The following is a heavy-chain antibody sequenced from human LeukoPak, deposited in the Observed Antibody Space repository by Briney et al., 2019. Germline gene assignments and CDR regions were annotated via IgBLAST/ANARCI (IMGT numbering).Heavy chain of an antibody. CDR1: GFTFSTYW. Sequence: GGSLRLSCAASGFTFSTYWMHWVRQAPGRGLVWVSHINSDGSSTSYADSVKGRFTISRDNAKNTLYLQMNSLRAEDTAVYYCARVGSGGSCYDYWGQGTLVTVSS. CDR3: ARVGSGGSCYDY. D-gene: IGHD2-15*01. CDR2: INSDGSST. J-gene: IGHJ4*02. V-gene: IGHV3-74*01.